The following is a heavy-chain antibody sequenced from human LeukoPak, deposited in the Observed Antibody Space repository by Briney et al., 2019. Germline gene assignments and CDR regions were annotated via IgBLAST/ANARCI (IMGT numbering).Heavy chain of an antibody. CDR2: IPYDGSNK. Sequence: GGSLRLSCAASGFTFSTYNMNWVRQAPGKGLEWVAFIPYDGSNKYYADSVKGRFTISRDNSKNKLYLQMNSLRAEDTAVYHCAKSGTYGDYASDWGQGTLATVSS. CDR1: GFTFSTYN. CDR3: AKSGTYGDYASD. V-gene: IGHV3-30*02. D-gene: IGHD4-17*01. J-gene: IGHJ4*02.